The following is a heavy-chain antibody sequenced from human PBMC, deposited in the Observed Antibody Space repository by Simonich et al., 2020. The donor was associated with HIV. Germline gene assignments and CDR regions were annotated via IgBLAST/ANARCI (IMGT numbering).Heavy chain of an antibody. CDR2: INHSGST. D-gene: IGHD5-18*01. J-gene: IGHJ4*02. V-gene: IGHV4-34*01. CDR1: GGSFSGYY. CDR3: ARYTGMAGFDY. Sequence: QVQLQQWGAGLLKPSETLSLTCAVYGGSFSGYYWSWIRQPPGKGLEWMGEINHSGSTNYFPSLKSRVIISVDTSKTQFSLKLSSVTATVTAVYYCARYTGMAGFDYWGQGTLVTVSS.